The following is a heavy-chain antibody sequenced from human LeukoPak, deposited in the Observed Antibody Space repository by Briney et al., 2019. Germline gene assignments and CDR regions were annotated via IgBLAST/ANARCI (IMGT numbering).Heavy chain of an antibody. CDR1: GFTFSSFP. CDR3: ARDYDHSFDY. CDR2: ITASGTAM. J-gene: IGHJ4*02. Sequence: PGGSLRLSCAASGFTFSSFPMTWVRQAPGKGLEWVSHITASGTAMFYADSVKGRFTISRDNAKNSLYLQMNSLRDEDTAVYYCARDYDHSFDYWGQGILVTVSS. V-gene: IGHV3-48*02. D-gene: IGHD5-12*01.